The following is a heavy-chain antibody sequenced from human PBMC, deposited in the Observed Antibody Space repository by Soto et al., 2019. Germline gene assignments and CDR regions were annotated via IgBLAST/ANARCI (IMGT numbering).Heavy chain of an antibody. J-gene: IGHJ6*02. CDR3: ARGLPDFWSGYYTTYYYYYGMDV. CDR2: ISYDGSNK. D-gene: IGHD3-3*01. Sequence: PGGSLRLSCAASGFIFSSDAMHWVRQAPGKGLEWVAVISYDGSNKYYADSVKGRFTISRDNSKNTLYLQMNSLRAEDTAVYYCARGLPDFWSGYYTTYYYYYGMDVWGQGTTVTVSS. CDR1: GFIFSSDA. V-gene: IGHV3-30-3*01.